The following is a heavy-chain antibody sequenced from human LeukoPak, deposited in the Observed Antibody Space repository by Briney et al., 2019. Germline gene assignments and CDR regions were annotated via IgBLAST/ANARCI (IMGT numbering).Heavy chain of an antibody. V-gene: IGHV3-30-3*01. Sequence: GGSLRLSCAASGFTFSSYAMHWVRQAPGKGLEWVAVISYDGSKEYYADSVKGRFTLSRDNSKNTLYLQMNSLRAEDTAVYYCARDAQNIGYSYGQFDYWGQGTLVTVSS. CDR3: ARDAQNIGYSYGQFDY. CDR2: ISYDGSKE. CDR1: GFTFSSYA. J-gene: IGHJ4*02. D-gene: IGHD5-18*01.